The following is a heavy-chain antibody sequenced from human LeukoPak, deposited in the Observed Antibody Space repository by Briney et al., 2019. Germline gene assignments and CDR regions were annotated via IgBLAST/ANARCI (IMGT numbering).Heavy chain of an antibody. CDR3: ARVAGVGATSRFDY. CDR2: ISSSSSYI. CDR1: GFTFSSYS. D-gene: IGHD1-26*01. V-gene: IGHV3-21*01. J-gene: IGHJ4*02. Sequence: GGSLRLSCAASGFTFSSYSMNWVRQAPGKGLEWVSSISSSSSYIYYADSVKGRFTISRDNAKNSLYLQMNSLRAEDTAVYYCARVAGVGATSRFDYWGQGTLVTVSS.